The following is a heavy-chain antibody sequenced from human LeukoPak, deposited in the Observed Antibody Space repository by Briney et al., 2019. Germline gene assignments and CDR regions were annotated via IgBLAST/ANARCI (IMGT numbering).Heavy chain of an antibody. Sequence: GGSLRLSCTASGLTFGDYAMTWVRQAPGKGLEWVGFIRNKAYGGTTEYAASVKGRFTISRDDSKSIAYLQMNSLKTEDTAVYYCTSTNPVHSWFDPWGQGTLVSVSS. J-gene: IGHJ5*02. D-gene: IGHD5-24*01. CDR1: GLTFGDYA. CDR2: IRNKAYGGTT. CDR3: TSTNPVHSWFDP. V-gene: IGHV3-49*04.